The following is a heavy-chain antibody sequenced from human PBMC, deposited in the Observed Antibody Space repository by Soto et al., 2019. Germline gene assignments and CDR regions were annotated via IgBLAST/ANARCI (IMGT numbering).Heavy chain of an antibody. CDR3: AKDRSSSLDAMDV. Sequence: GGSLRLSCAASGFAFSRYGMHWVRQAPDKGLEWVAVIWYDGTDNYYADSVKGRFTISRDNSKNTLYLQVDSLRVDDTAVHYCAKDRSSSLDAMDVWGQGTTVTVSS. CDR2: IWYDGTDN. CDR1: GFAFSRYG. D-gene: IGHD6-13*01. J-gene: IGHJ6*02. V-gene: IGHV3-33*06.